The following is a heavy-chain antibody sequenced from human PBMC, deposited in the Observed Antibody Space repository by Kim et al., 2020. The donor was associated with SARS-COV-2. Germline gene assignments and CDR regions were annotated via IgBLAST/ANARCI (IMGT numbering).Heavy chain of an antibody. Sequence: ASVKVSCEGSGYTFTGYYMHWVRQAPGQGLEWMGWMNPNSGASNSAQKFQGRVSMTRDTSISTAYVELTSLTSDDTAVYYCATSSGYSSSWGPFDYWGQGTLVTVSS. CDR3: ATSSGYSSSWGPFDY. CDR2: MNPNSGAS. CDR1: GYTFTGYY. D-gene: IGHD6-13*01. J-gene: IGHJ4*02. V-gene: IGHV1-2*02.